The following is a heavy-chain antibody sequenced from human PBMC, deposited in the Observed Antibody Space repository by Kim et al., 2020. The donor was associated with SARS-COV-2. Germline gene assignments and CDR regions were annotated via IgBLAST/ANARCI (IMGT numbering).Heavy chain of an antibody. CDR3: ARAPVRITIFGADYYYGMDV. CDR1: GFTFSSYW. Sequence: GGSLRLSCAASGFTFSSYWMHWVRQAPGKGLVWVSRINSDGSSTSYADSVKGRFTISRDNAKNTLYLQMNSRRAEDTAVYYCARAPVRITIFGADYYYGMDVWGQGTTVTVSS. D-gene: IGHD3-3*01. V-gene: IGHV3-74*01. CDR2: INSDGSST. J-gene: IGHJ6*02.